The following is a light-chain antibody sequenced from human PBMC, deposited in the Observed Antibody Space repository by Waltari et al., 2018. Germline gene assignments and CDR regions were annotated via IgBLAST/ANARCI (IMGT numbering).Light chain of an antibody. J-gene: IGLJ2*01. V-gene: IGLV2-14*03. CDR2: DVS. CDR3: NSYTSSSTLV. CDR1: SSAVGGYNY. Sequence: QSVLTQPASVSGSPGQSITIPCTGTSSAVGGYNYISWYQQHPGKAPKLMIYDVSKRPSGVSNRFSGSKSGNTASLTISGLQAEDEADYYCNSYTSSSTLVFGGGTKLTVL.